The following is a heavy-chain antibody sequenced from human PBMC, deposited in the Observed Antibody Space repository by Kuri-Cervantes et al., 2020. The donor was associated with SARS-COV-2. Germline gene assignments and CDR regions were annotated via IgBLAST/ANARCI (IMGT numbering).Heavy chain of an antibody. CDR1: GYSISSGYY. D-gene: IGHD3-3*01. CDR3: ARHVRSSSYDFWSGYYHPDFDY. J-gene: IGHJ4*02. Sequence: ESLKISCTVSGYSISSGYYWGWIRQPPGKGLEWIGSIYYSWSTYYNPSLKSRVTISVDTSKNQFYLKLSSVTAADTAVYYCARHVRSSSYDFWSGYYHPDFDYWGQGTLVTVSS. V-gene: IGHV4-38-2*02. CDR2: IYYSWST.